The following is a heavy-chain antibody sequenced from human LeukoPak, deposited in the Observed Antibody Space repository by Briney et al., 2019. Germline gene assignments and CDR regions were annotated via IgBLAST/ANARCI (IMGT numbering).Heavy chain of an antibody. Sequence: SETLSLACAVYGGSFSGYYWSWIRQPPGKGLEWIGEINHSGSTNYNPSLKSRVTISVDTSKNQFSLKLSSVTAADTAVYYCARGRRNIVVVVAAGYGMDVWAKGPRSPSP. D-gene: IGHD2-15*01. CDR2: INHSGST. CDR1: GGSFSGYY. J-gene: IGHJ6*02. V-gene: IGHV4-34*01. CDR3: ARGRRNIVVVVAAGYGMDV.